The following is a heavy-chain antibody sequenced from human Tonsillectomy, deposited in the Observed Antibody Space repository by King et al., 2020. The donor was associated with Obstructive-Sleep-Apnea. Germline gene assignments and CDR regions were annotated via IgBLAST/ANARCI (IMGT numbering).Heavy chain of an antibody. CDR2: ISYDGSNK. D-gene: IGHD3-22*01. V-gene: IGHV3-30*18. CDR1: GFTFSSYG. CDR3: AKDPGRVVVMNFDY. Sequence: VQLVESGGGVVQPGRSLRLSCAASGFTFSSYGMHWVRQAPGKGLEWVAVISYDGSNKYYADSVKGRFTISRDNSKNTLYLQMNSLRAEDTAVYYCAKDPGRVVVMNFDYWGQGTLVTVSS. J-gene: IGHJ4*02.